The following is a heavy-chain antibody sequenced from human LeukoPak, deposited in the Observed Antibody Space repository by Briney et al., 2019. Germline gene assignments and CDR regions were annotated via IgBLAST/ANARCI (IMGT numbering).Heavy chain of an antibody. Sequence: PGASLKISCKGSGYSFTSYWIGWVRQLPGKGLEWMGIIYPGDSDTRYSPSFQGQVTISADKSISTAHLQWSSLKASDTAMYYCARLPRYCSGGSCYGAFDIWGQGTMVTVSS. D-gene: IGHD2-15*01. V-gene: IGHV5-51*01. CDR2: IYPGDSDT. CDR1: GYSFTSYW. J-gene: IGHJ3*02. CDR3: ARLPRYCSGGSCYGAFDI.